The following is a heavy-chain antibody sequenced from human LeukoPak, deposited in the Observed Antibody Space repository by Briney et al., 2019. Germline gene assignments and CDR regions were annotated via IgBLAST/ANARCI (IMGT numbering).Heavy chain of an antibody. D-gene: IGHD5-18*01. CDR3: ARDARGYSYGLRWYYYYMDV. J-gene: IGHJ6*03. CDR2: INPNSGGT. Sequence: GASVKVSCKASGYTFTGYYMHWVRQAPGQGLEWMGRINPNSGGTNYAQKFQGRVTMTRDTSTSTVYMELSSLRSEDTAVYYCARDARGYSYGLRWYYYYMDVWGKGTTVTVSS. V-gene: IGHV1-2*06. CDR1: GYTFTGYY.